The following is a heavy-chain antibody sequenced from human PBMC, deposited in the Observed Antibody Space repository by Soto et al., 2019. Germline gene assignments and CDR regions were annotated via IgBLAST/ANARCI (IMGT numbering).Heavy chain of an antibody. V-gene: IGHV3-23*01. CDR2: ISNNGDTA. Sequence: EVQLLESGGGLVQPGGSLTLSCATSGFTFSSYAMVWVRQAAEKGLEWVASISNNGDTAYYADSVKGRFTISRGNSENTLYLQMNGLIADDTALYFCAKSRVFIGAIVTLLDSWGQGTQVTVSS. D-gene: IGHD3-10*01. J-gene: IGHJ4*02. CDR3: AKSRVFIGAIVTLLDS. CDR1: GFTFSSYA.